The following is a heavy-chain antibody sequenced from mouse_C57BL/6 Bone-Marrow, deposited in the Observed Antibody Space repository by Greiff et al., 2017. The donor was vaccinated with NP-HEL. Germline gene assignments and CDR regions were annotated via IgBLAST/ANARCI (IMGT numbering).Heavy chain of an antibody. Sequence: VQLKESGPELVKPGASVKIPCKASGYTFTDYNMDWVKQSHGKSLEWIGDINPNNGGTIYNQKFKGKATLTVDKSTSTAYMELRSLTSEDTAVYYCARSLVLRGYWYFDVWGTGTTVTVSA. J-gene: IGHJ1*03. V-gene: IGHV1-18*01. D-gene: IGHD1-1*01. CDR2: INPNNGGT. CDR3: ARSLVLRGYWYFDV. CDR1: GYTFTDYN.